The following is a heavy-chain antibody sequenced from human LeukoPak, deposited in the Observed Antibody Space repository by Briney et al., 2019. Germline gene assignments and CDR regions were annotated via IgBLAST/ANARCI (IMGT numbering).Heavy chain of an antibody. CDR1: GGPFSGYF. J-gene: IGHJ4*02. Sequence: LTCAVSGGPFSGYFWSWIRQSSGKGLEWVARIRSKTEGETKEYAASVKGRFTISRDDSRSRLYLQMNSLKTEDTAVYYCATGVVTGTSRWGQGTLVTVSS. V-gene: IGHV3-15*01. D-gene: IGHD1-1*01. CDR3: ATGVVTGTSR. CDR2: IRSKTEGETK.